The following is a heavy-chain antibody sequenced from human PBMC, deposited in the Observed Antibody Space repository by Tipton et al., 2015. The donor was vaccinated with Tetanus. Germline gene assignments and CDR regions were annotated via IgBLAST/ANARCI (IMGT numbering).Heavy chain of an antibody. V-gene: IGHV4-31*03. CDR1: GGSISGSNYF. D-gene: IGHD6-6*01. CDR2: IYYSGST. J-gene: IGHJ5*02. CDR3: AGDEGGGRVVRLNWFDP. Sequence: TLSLTCSVSGGSISGSNYFWNWIRQQPGKGPEWIGYIYYSGSTHYNPSLKSRLTRSPDTSKNQFSLKLSSVTAADTAVYYCAGDEGGGRVVRLNWFDPWGQGTLVTVSS.